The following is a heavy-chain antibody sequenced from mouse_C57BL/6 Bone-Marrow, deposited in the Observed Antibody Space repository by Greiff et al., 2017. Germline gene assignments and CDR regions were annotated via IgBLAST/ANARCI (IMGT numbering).Heavy chain of an antibody. CDR3: TEVDYYCSRWYFDV. CDR2: IRLKSDNYAT. J-gene: IGHJ1*03. Sequence: VQLKESGGGLVQPGGSMKLSCVASGFTFSNYWMNWVRQSPEKGLEWVAQIRLKSDNYATHYAESVKGRFTISRDDSKSRVYLQMNNLRAEDTGIYYCTEVDYYCSRWYFDVGGTGTTVTVSA. CDR1: GFTFSNYW. V-gene: IGHV6-3*01. D-gene: IGHD1-1*01.